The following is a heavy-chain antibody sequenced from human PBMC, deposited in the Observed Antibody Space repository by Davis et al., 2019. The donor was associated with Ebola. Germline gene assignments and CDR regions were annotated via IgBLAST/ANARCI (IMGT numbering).Heavy chain of an antibody. D-gene: IGHD2-15*01. V-gene: IGHV1-2*06. CDR2: INPNSGGT. Sequence: AASVKVSCKASGYTFTGYYMHWVRQAPGQGLEWMGRINPNSGGTNYAQKFQGRVTMTRDTSISTAYMELSRLRSDDTAGYYCARDRLVVTAPRGWFDPWGQGTLVTVSS. CDR3: ARDRLVVTAPRGWFDP. CDR1: GYTFTGYY. J-gene: IGHJ5*02.